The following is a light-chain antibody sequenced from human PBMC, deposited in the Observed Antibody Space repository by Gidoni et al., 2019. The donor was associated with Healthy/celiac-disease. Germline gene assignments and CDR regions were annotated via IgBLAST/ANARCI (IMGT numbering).Light chain of an antibody. CDR3: SSYAGSNNKV. V-gene: IGLV2-8*01. Sequence: QSALTQPHSASGSPGQSVTISCTGTSRDVGGYNYVSWYQQHPGKAPKLMIYEVSKRPSGVPDRFSGSKSGNTASLTVSGLQAEDEADYYCSSYAGSNNKVFGTGTKVTVL. CDR2: EVS. J-gene: IGLJ1*01. CDR1: SRDVGGYNY.